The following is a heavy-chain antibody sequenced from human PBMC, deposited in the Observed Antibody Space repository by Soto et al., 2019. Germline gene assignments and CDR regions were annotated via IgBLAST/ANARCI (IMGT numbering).Heavy chain of an antibody. Sequence: SETLSLTCAVYGGSFSGYFWNWIRQSPGKGLEWIGEINHSGSTNYNASLKSRVTISVDRSKKQFSLKLRSVTAADTAFYYCARARVAVAGTLDYWGQGTLVTVSS. CDR2: INHSGST. J-gene: IGHJ4*02. CDR3: ARARVAVAGTLDY. CDR1: GGSFSGYF. V-gene: IGHV4-34*01. D-gene: IGHD6-19*01.